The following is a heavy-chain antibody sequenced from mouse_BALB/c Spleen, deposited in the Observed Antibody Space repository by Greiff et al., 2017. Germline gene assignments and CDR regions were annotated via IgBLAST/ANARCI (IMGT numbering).Heavy chain of an antibody. D-gene: IGHD2-4*01. CDR1: GFSLTSYD. CDR2: IWTGGGT. Sequence: VQRVESGPGLVAPSQSLSITCTVSGFSLTSYDISWIRQPPGKGLEWLGVIWTGGGTNYNSAFMSRLSISKDNSKSQVFLKMNSLQTDDTAIYYCVRDRDDYDGGFAYWGQGTLVTVSA. V-gene: IGHV2-9-2*01. J-gene: IGHJ3*01. CDR3: VRDRDDYDGGFAY.